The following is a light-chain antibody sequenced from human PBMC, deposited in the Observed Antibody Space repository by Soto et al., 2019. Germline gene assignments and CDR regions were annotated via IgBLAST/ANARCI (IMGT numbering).Light chain of an antibody. Sequence: QSVLTQPASVSGSPGQSITISCTGTSSYVGSYNLVSWYQQHAGKAPKVMIYEVSKRPSGVSNRISGSKSGNTASLTISGLQAEDEADYYCCSYAGSSTFVFGTGTKVTVL. V-gene: IGLV2-23*02. CDR1: SSYVGSYNL. CDR3: CSYAGSSTFV. CDR2: EVS. J-gene: IGLJ1*01.